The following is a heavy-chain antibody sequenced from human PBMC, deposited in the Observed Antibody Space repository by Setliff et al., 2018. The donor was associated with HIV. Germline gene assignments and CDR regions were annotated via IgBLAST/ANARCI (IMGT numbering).Heavy chain of an antibody. Sequence: ASVKVSCKTSGYTFDAKYIHWARQAPGQGLEWMGWINPNSGGTNYARKFQGRVTMTRDTSISIAYMELNSLRSDDTAVYYCATAGGRSWFDPWGPGTLVTVSS. CDR1: GYTFDAKY. CDR3: ATAGGRSWFDP. CDR2: INPNSGGT. J-gene: IGHJ5*02. D-gene: IGHD3-16*01. V-gene: IGHV1-2*02.